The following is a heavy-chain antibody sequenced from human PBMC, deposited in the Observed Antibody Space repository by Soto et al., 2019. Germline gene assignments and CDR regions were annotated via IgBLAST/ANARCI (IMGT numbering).Heavy chain of an antibody. D-gene: IGHD3-22*01. J-gene: IGHJ4*02. Sequence: QVQLQQWGAGLLKPSETLSLTCAVYGGSFSGYYWSWIRQPPGKGLEWIGEINHSGSTNYNPSLKSRVTISVDTSKNQFSLKLSSVTVADTAVYYCARRYYYDSSGYSSYYFDYWGQGTLVTVSS. CDR1: GGSFSGYY. CDR2: INHSGST. CDR3: ARRYYYDSSGYSSYYFDY. V-gene: IGHV4-34*01.